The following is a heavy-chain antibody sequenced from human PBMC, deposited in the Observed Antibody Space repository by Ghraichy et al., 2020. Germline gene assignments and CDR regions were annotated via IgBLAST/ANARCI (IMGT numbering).Heavy chain of an antibody. CDR3: ARAWDRRYTVGAAGTDC. Sequence: GGSLRLSCAASGFTFSNHWMSWARQAPGKGLEWVATIKQDGTVRYYADSVKGRFTISRDNAKNSLYLQMNTLRDEDTAVYYCARAWDRRYTVGAAGTDCWGQGTLVSVSS. D-gene: IGHD6-25*01. V-gene: IGHV3-7*01. CDR1: GFTFSNHW. CDR2: IKQDGTVR. J-gene: IGHJ4*02.